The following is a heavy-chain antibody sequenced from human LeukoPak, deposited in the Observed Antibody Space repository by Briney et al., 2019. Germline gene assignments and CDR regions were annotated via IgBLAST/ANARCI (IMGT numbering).Heavy chain of an antibody. J-gene: IGHJ5*02. Sequence: KPSETLSLTCTVSGYSISSGYYWGWIRQPPGKGLEWIGSIYHSGSTYYNPSLKSRVTISVDTSKNQFSLKPSSVTAAGTAVYYCARGIDYDFWSGYYWQGSFQFDPWGQGTLVTVSS. D-gene: IGHD3-3*01. V-gene: IGHV4-38-2*02. CDR1: GYSISSGYY. CDR2: IYHSGST. CDR3: ARGIDYDFWSGYYWQGSFQFDP.